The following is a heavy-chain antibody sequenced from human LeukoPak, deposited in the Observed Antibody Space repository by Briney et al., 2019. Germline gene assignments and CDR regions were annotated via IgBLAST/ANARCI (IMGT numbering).Heavy chain of an antibody. CDR1: GFTFSDYC. V-gene: IGHV3-11*03. CDR2: ISSSSTYT. D-gene: IGHD4-17*01. Sequence: GGSLRLSCAASGFTFSDYCMSWMRQAPGKGLEWVSYISSSSTYTNYADSVKGRFTISRDNARNSLYLQMSSLRADDTAVYYCARRMTSVTTFDYWGQGTLVTVSS. J-gene: IGHJ4*02. CDR3: ARRMTSVTTFDY.